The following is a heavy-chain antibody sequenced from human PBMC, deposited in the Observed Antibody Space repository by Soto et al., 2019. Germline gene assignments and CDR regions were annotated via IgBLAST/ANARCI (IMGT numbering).Heavy chain of an antibody. CDR3: AKDRIVVVPAAMVPNNWFDP. V-gene: IGHV3-30*18. Sequence: GGSLRLSCAASGFTFSSYGMHWVRQAPGKGLEWVAVISYDGSNKYYADSVKGRFTISRDNSKNTLYLQMNSLRAEDTAVYYCAKDRIVVVPAAMVPNNWFDPWGQGTLVTVSS. D-gene: IGHD2-2*01. J-gene: IGHJ5*02. CDR2: ISYDGSNK. CDR1: GFTFSSYG.